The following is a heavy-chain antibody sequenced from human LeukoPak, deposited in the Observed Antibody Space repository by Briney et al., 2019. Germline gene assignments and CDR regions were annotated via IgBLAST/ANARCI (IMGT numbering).Heavy chain of an antibody. J-gene: IGHJ4*02. CDR1: GFTFSSYG. CDR2: ISYDGSNK. V-gene: IGHV3-30*03. Sequence: GGSLRLSCSASGFTFSSYGMHWVRQAPGKGLEWVAVISYDGSNKYYADSVKGRFTISRDNAKNSLYLQMNSLRAEDTAVYYCARKGRYSYGYLNYWGQGTLVTVSS. D-gene: IGHD5-18*01. CDR3: ARKGRYSYGYLNY.